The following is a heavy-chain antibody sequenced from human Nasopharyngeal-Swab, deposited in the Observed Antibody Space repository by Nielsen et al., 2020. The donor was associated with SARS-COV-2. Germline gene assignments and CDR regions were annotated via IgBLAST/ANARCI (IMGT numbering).Heavy chain of an antibody. CDR2: ISSSSSYI. D-gene: IGHD2-15*01. V-gene: IGHV3-21*01. J-gene: IGHJ3*02. Sequence: GESLKISCAASGFAFSSYSMYWVRQAPGKGLEWVSSISSSSSYIYYADSVKGRFTISRDNAKNSLYLQMNSLRAEDTAVYYCAREWSTGYCSGGSCYSEYAFDIWGQGTMVTVSS. CDR1: GFAFSSYS. CDR3: AREWSTGYCSGGSCYSEYAFDI.